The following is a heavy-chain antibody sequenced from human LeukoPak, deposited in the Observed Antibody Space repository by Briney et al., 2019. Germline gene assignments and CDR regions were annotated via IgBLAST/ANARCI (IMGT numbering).Heavy chain of an antibody. CDR3: AREVGVVGATCDY. V-gene: IGHV3-21*01. CDR1: GFTFSSYA. D-gene: IGHD1-26*01. J-gene: IGHJ4*02. Sequence: GGSLRLSCAASGFTFSSYAMSWVRQAPGKGLEWVSSISSSSSYIYYADSVKGRFTISRDNAENSLFLQMNSLRAEDTAVYYCAREVGVVGATCDYWGQGTLVTVSS. CDR2: ISSSSSYI.